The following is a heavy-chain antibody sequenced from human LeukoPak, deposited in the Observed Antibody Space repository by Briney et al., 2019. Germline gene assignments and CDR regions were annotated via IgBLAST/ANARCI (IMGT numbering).Heavy chain of an antibody. CDR2: IYYSGTT. CDR1: GGSISNTSYY. V-gene: IGHV4-39*07. J-gene: IGHJ6*03. CDR3: ARAWGKDGSISSPHLYYYYYYMDV. Sequence: SETLSLTCTVSGGSISNTSYYWGWIRQPPGKGLEWIGSIYYSGTTYYNPSLKSRVTISVGTSKNQFSLKLSSVTAADTAVYYCARAWGKDGSISSPHLYYYYYYMDVWGKGTTVTVSS. D-gene: IGHD6-13*01.